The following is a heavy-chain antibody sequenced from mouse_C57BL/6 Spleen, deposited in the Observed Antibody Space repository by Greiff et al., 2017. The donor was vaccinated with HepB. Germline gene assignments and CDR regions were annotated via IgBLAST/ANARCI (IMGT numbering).Heavy chain of an antibody. D-gene: IGHD1-1*01. J-gene: IGHJ4*01. CDR2: IYPGDGDT. Sequence: VQLVESGPELVKPGASVKISCKASGYAFSSSWMNWVKQRPGKGLEWIGRIYPGDGDTNYNGKFKGKATLTADKSSSTAYMQLSSLTSADSAVYFCARGYYGSSYMDYWGQGTSVTVSS. CDR3: ARGYYGSSYMDY. CDR1: GYAFSSSW. V-gene: IGHV1-82*01.